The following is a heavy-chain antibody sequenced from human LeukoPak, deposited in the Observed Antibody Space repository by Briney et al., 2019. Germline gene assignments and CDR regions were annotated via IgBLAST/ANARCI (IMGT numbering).Heavy chain of an antibody. J-gene: IGHJ4*02. CDR3: ASQLVRGPFGY. CDR2: IIPIFGTA. CDR1: GGTFSSYA. V-gene: IGHV1-69*05. Sequence: ASVKVSCKASGGTFSSYAISWVRQAPGQGLEWMGGIIPIFGTANYAQKFQGRVTITTDESTSTAYMELSSLRSEDTAVYYCASQLVRGPFGYWGQGTLVTVSS. D-gene: IGHD6-6*01.